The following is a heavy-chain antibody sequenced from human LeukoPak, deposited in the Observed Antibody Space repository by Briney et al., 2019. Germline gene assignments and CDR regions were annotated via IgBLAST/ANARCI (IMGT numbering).Heavy chain of an antibody. Sequence: GGSLRLSCAASGFTFSTYTMNWVRQAPGKGLEWVSSISNSGTYINYADSVKGRFTISRDNAENSLYLQMSSLRAKDTAVYYCARDDSARGTMVRGNYWGQGTLVAVSS. V-gene: IGHV3-21*01. J-gene: IGHJ4*02. CDR1: GFTFSTYT. D-gene: IGHD3-10*01. CDR3: ARDDSARGTMVRGNY. CDR2: ISNSGTYI.